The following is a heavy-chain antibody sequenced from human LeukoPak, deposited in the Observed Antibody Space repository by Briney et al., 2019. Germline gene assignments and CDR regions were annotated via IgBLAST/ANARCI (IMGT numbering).Heavy chain of an antibody. V-gene: IGHV1-2*02. J-gene: IGHJ5*02. D-gene: IGHD1-26*01. CDR1: GYTFTGYY. Sequence: ASVKVSCKASGYTFTGYYMHWVRHAPGQGLEWMGWINPNSGGTNYQGRVTMTRDTSISTAYMELSRLRSDDTAVYYCAREPSGSYSVQGWFDPWGQGTLVTVSS. CDR2: INPNSGGT. CDR3: AREPSGSYSVQGWFDP.